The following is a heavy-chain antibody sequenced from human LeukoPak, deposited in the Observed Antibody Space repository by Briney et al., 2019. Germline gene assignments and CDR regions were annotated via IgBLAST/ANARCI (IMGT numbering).Heavy chain of an antibody. CDR1: GFTFDDYT. Sequence: GGSLRLSCAASGFTFDDYTMHWVRQAPGKGLEWVSLISWDGGSTYYADSVKGRFTISRDNAKNSLYLQMNSLRAEDTAVYYCARAANDYWGQGTLVTVSS. J-gene: IGHJ4*02. V-gene: IGHV3-43*01. CDR3: ARAANDY. CDR2: ISWDGGST.